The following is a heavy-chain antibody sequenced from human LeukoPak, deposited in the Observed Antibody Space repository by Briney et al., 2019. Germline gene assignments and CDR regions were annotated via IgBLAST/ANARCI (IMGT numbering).Heavy chain of an antibody. CDR3: ARDLKYYDSSGDAFDI. J-gene: IGHJ3*02. CDR1: GFTFSSYA. Sequence: GGSLRLSCAASGFTFSSYAMHWVRQAPGKGLEWVAVISYDGSNKYYADSVKGRFTISRDNSKNTLYLQMNSLRAEDTAVYYCARDLKYYDSSGDAFDIWGQGTMVTVSS. CDR2: ISYDGSNK. D-gene: IGHD3-22*01. V-gene: IGHV3-30*04.